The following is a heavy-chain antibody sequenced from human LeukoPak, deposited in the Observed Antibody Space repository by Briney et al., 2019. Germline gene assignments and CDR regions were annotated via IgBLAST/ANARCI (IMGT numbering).Heavy chain of an antibody. D-gene: IGHD2-15*01. J-gene: IGHJ5*02. V-gene: IGHV1-69*13. CDR3: ARLIRAVGNNWFDP. CDR2: IIPIFGTA. CDR1: GGTFSSYA. Sequence: ASVKVSCKASGGTFSSYAISWVRQAPGQGLEWMGGIIPIFGTANYAQKFQGRVTITADESTSTAYMELSSLRSEDTAVYYCARLIRAVGNNWFDPWGQGALVTVSS.